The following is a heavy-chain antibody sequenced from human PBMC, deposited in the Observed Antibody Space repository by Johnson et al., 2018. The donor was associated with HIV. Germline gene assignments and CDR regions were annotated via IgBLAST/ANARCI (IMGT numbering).Heavy chain of an antibody. J-gene: IGHJ3*02. V-gene: IGHV3-20*04. CDR1: GFTFDDYA. D-gene: IGHD3-22*01. CDR3: ARGYYYDSGGYYDAFDI. Sequence: VQLVESGGGLVQPGRSLRLSCAASGFTFDDYAMHWVRQAPGKGLEWVSGINWNGGSTDYADSVKGRFTISRDNAKNSLYLQMNSLRAEDTALYYCARGYYYDSGGYYDAFDIWGQGTMVTVSS. CDR2: INWNGGST.